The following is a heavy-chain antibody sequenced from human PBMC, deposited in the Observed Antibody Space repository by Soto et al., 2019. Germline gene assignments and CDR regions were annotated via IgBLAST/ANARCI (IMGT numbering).Heavy chain of an antibody. Sequence: SETLSLTCTVSGCSISSGGYYLSWIRQHPGKGLEWIGYIYYSGSTYYNPSLKSRVTISVDTSKNQFSLKLSSVTAADTAVYYCAGLGDYSNYVFDYWGQGTLVTVSS. CDR3: AGLGDYSNYVFDY. CDR1: GCSISSGGYY. V-gene: IGHV4-31*03. J-gene: IGHJ4*02. CDR2: IYYSGST. D-gene: IGHD4-4*01.